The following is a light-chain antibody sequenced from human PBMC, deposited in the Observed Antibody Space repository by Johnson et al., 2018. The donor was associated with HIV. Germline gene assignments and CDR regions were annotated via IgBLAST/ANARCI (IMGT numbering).Light chain of an antibody. CDR2: DNN. V-gene: IGLV1-51*01. J-gene: IGLJ1*01. CDR1: SSNIGNNY. Sequence: QSVLTQPPSVSAAPGQKVTISCSGSSSNIGNNYVSWYQQLPGTAPKLLIYDNNKRPSGIPDRFSGSQSGTSAPLGITGLQPWDEAYYYCRTWDSSLSAGGVFGTGTKVTVL. CDR3: RTWDSSLSAGGV.